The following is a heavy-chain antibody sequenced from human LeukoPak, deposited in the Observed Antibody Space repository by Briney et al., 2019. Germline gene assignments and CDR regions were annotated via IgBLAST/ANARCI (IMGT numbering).Heavy chain of an antibody. CDR3: WCAPDY. J-gene: IGHJ4*02. V-gene: IGHV3-15*01. D-gene: IGHD2-8*02. CDR1: GFTFSTAW. CDR2: IKSKTDGGTT. Sequence: GGSLRLSCAASGFTFSTAWMSWVRQAPGKGLEWVGRIKSKTDGGTTEYAAPVKGRFTISRDDSKNTLYLQMDSLIIDDTAVYYCWCAPDYWGQGTLVTVSS.